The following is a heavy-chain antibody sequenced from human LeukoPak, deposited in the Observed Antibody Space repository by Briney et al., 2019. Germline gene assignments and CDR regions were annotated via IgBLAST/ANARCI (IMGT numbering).Heavy chain of an antibody. V-gene: IGHV4-39*07. Sequence: KASETLSLTCTVSGGSISSYYWGWIRQPPGKGLEWIGSIYYSGSTYYNPSLKSRVTISVDTSKNQFSLKLSPVTAADTAVYYCARVERYFDWLYPQFYYYYGMDVWGQGTTVTVSS. D-gene: IGHD3-9*01. CDR2: IYYSGST. CDR3: ARVERYFDWLYPQFYYYYGMDV. CDR1: GGSISSYY. J-gene: IGHJ6*02.